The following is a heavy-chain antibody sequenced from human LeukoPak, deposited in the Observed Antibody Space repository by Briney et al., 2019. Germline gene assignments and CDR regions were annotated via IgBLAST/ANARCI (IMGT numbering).Heavy chain of an antibody. Sequence: SETLSLTCTVSGGSISSYYWSWIRQPAGKGLEWIGRIYTSGSTNYKPSLKSRVTMSVDTSKNQFSLKLSSVTAADTAVYYCARDYYDSSGRDAFDIWGQGTMVTVSS. CDR1: GGSISSYY. CDR3: ARDYYDSSGRDAFDI. D-gene: IGHD3-22*01. CDR2: IYTSGST. J-gene: IGHJ3*02. V-gene: IGHV4-4*07.